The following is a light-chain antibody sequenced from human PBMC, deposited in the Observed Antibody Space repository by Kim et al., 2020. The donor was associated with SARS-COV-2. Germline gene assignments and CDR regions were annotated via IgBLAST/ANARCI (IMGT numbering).Light chain of an antibody. J-gene: IGKJ1*01. Sequence: ASVGDRVNLNCRASQTHINFLKLYQQRTGKAPKFGISAGSNLQRGGPSRISVSGSGTDFILSISSLQPEDFATYYCQQTCSNPWTFGQGTKVDIK. CDR3: QQTCSNPWT. V-gene: IGKV1-39*01. CDR1: QTHINF. CDR2: AGS.